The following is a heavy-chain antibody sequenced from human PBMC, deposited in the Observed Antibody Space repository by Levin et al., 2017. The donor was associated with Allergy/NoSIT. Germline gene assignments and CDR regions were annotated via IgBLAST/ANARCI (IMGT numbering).Heavy chain of an antibody. CDR3: ARRGSGSAYNFDY. J-gene: IGHJ4*02. CDR2: IWPGDSDT. D-gene: IGHD3-10*01. Sequence: PGGSLRLSCQVSGYSFIPYWIAWVRQVPGKGLEWMGIIWPGDSDTKYSPSFQGQVTISVDRSTSTAYLQLNSLKASDTAIYYCARRGSGSAYNFDYWGQGTQVTVSS. CDR1: GYSFIPYW. V-gene: IGHV5-51*01.